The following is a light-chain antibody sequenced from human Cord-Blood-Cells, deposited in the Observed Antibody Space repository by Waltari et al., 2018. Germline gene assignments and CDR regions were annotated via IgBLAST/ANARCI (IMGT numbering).Light chain of an antibody. V-gene: IGKV3-11*01. CDR1: QSVSSY. Sequence: EIVLTQSPATLSLSPGERATLSCRASQSVSSYLAWYQQKPGQAPRLLIYDASTRATVIPARFSGSVSGTDFTLTLSSLEPEDFAVYYCQQRSNWLTFGGGTKVEIK. CDR2: DAS. J-gene: IGKJ4*01. CDR3: QQRSNWLT.